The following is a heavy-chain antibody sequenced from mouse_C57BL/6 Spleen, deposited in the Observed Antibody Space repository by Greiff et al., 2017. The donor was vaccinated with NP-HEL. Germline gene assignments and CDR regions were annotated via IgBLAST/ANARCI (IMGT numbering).Heavy chain of an antibody. CDR1: GFSLTSYG. V-gene: IGHV2-3*01. CDR3: AKLGGNTTVVATRRYAMDY. Sequence: VQLVESGPGLVAPSQSLSITCTVSGFSLTSYGVSWVRQPPGKGLEWLGVIWGDGSTNYHSALISRLSISKDNSKSQVFLKLNSLQTDDTATYYCAKLGGNTTVVATRRYAMDYWGQGTSVTVSS. D-gene: IGHD1-1*01. CDR2: IWGDGST. J-gene: IGHJ4*01.